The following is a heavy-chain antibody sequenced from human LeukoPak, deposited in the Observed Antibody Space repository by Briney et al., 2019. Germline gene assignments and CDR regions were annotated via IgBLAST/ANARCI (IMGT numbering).Heavy chain of an antibody. V-gene: IGHV5-51*01. D-gene: IGHD6-13*01. Sequence: PGESLKISCKGSGYTFTSYWIGWVRQMPGKGLEWMGIIYPGDSDSRYSPSFQGQVTISVDKSISTAYLQWSSLKASDTAMYYCARRRGSSWAIFDYWGQGTLVTVSS. CDR1: GYTFTSYW. CDR2: IYPGDSDS. CDR3: ARRRGSSWAIFDY. J-gene: IGHJ4*02.